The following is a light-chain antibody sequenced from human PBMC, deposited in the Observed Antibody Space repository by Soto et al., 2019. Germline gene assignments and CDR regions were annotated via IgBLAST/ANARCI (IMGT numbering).Light chain of an antibody. Sequence: DIVMTQSPLSLPVTPGEPASISCRSSQSLLHTNAYNYLDWYLQKPGQSPQLLIYLGSNRASGVPDRFSGSGSGTDFTLKISRVEAEDVGVYYCMQALQTPRTFGQGTKVEI. CDR3: MQALQTPRT. J-gene: IGKJ1*01. CDR1: QSLLHTNAYNY. CDR2: LGS. V-gene: IGKV2-28*01.